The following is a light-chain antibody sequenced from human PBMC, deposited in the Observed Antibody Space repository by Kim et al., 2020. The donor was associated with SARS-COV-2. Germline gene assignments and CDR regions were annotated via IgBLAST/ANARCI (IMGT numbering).Light chain of an antibody. Sequence: DTQMTQSPSSLSASVGDRVTITCRASLGIRDYLAWYQQKPGEVPKLLMYAASTLQSGVPLRFSGSGSGTDFTLNISDLQPEDAATYCCRKCDSAPCTLGQGTKVESK. V-gene: IGKV1-27*01. J-gene: IGKJ1*01. CDR1: LGIRDY. CDR3: RKCDSAPCT. CDR2: AAS.